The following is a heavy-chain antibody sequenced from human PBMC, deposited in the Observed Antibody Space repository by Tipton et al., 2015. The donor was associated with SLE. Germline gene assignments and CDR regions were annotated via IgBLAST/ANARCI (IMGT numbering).Heavy chain of an antibody. CDR1: GGSINTYF. Sequence: GSLRLSCTVSGGSINTYFWSWVRQPPGKGLEWLGHIYYSGSTDYNPSLKSRVTISVDTSKNQFSLRLSSVTAADTAVYYCARSLDTFDVWGQGTMVTVSS. CDR3: ARSLDTFDV. V-gene: IGHV4-59*08. CDR2: IYYSGST. J-gene: IGHJ3*01.